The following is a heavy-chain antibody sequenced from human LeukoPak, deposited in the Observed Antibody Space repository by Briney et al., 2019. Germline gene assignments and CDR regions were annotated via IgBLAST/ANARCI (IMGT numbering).Heavy chain of an antibody. Sequence: HGESLKISCKGSGYSFTSYWIGWVRQMPGKGLEWMEIIYPGDSDTRYSPSFQGQVTISADKSISTAYLQWSSLKASDTAMYYCARLYYGSGSYYRRASKLGYYFDYWGQGTLVTVSS. J-gene: IGHJ4*02. D-gene: IGHD3-10*01. CDR2: IYPGDSDT. V-gene: IGHV5-51*01. CDR3: ARLYYGSGSYYRRASKLGYYFDY. CDR1: GYSFTSYW.